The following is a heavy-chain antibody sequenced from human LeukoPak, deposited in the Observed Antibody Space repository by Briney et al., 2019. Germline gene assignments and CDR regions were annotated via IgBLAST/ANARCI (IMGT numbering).Heavy chain of an antibody. V-gene: IGHV4-4*02. D-gene: IGHD6-13*01. J-gene: IGHJ3*02. CDR2: IYHSGST. Sequence: WIGEIYHSGSTNYNPSLKSRVTISVDKSKDQFSLKLSSVTAADTAVYYCAGEYSKDAFDIWGQGTMVTVSS. CDR3: AGEYSKDAFDI.